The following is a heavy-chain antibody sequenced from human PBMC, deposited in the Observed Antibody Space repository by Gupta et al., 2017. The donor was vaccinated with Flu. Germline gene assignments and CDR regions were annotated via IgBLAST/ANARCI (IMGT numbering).Heavy chain of an antibody. CDR2: IKFDGTST. CDR1: GFAFNYYW. J-gene: IGHJ4*02. Sequence: EVQLVEFGGGLVQPGGSLRSSCAAPGFAFNYYWMHWVRQVPGRGLMWVSRIKFDGTSTNYADSVKGRFTISRDNAKKMVYLQMNSLRAEDTAVYYCVRRDYFDDWGQGTLVTVSS. V-gene: IGHV3-74*01. CDR3: VRRDYFDD.